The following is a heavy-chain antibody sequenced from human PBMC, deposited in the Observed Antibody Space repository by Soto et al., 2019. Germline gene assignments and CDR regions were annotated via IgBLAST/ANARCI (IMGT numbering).Heavy chain of an antibody. D-gene: IGHD3-9*01. V-gene: IGHV5-51*01. CDR1: GYSFTSYW. CDR3: ARRNYDILTGYYGLSDYYYYYYMDV. Sequence: LGESLKISCKGSGYSFTSYWIGWVRQMPGKGLEWMGIIYPGDSDTRYSPSFQGQVTISADKSISTAYLQWSSLKASDTAMYYCARRNYDILTGYYGLSDYYYYYYMDVWGKGTTVTVSS. J-gene: IGHJ6*03. CDR2: IYPGDSDT.